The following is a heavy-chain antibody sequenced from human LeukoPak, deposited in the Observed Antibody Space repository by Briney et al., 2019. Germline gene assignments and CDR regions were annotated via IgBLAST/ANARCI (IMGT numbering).Heavy chain of an antibody. CDR1: GGSISSYY. J-gene: IGHJ5*02. CDR2: IYTSGST. CDR3: ARDFSPIVVIPAASRTDWFDP. D-gene: IGHD2-2*01. V-gene: IGHV4-4*07. Sequence: PSETLSLTCTVSGGSISSYYWSWIRQPAGKGLEWIGRIYTSGSTNYNLSLKSRVTMSVDMSKNQFFLQLRSVTAADTAVYYCARDFSPIVVIPAASRTDWFDPWDQGTLVTVSS.